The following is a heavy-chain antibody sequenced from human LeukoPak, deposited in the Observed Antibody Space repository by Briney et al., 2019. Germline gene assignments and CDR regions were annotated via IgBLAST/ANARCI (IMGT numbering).Heavy chain of an antibody. V-gene: IGHV4-38-2*01. D-gene: IGHD3-22*01. CDR3: ARAWGVVVITRYYNYYYMDV. CDR2: IYHSGST. Sequence: PSETLSLTWAVSGYSITSGYYWGWIRQPPGKGLEWIGSIYHSGSTYYNPSLKSRVTISVDTSKNQFSLKLSSVTAADTAVYYCARAWGVVVITRYYNYYYMDVWGKGTTVTVSS. J-gene: IGHJ6*03. CDR1: GYSITSGYY.